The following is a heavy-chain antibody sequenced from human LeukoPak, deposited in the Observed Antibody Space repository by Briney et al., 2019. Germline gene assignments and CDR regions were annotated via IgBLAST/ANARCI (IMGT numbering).Heavy chain of an antibody. CDR1: GFTFSIYA. Sequence: GGSLRLSCAASGFTFSIYAMSWVRQAPGKGLEWVSFIYSDNTHYSDSVKGRFTISRDNSKNTLYLQMNSLRAEDTAVYYCAIGPKSGRREYYFDYWGQGTLVTVSS. J-gene: IGHJ4*02. CDR2: IYSDNT. V-gene: IGHV3-66*02. CDR3: AIGPKSGRREYYFDY. D-gene: IGHD3-3*01.